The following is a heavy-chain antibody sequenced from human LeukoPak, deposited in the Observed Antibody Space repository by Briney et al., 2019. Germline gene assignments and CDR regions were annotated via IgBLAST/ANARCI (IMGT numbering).Heavy chain of an antibody. D-gene: IGHD3-10*01. CDR1: GGSISSSSYY. Sequence: PSETLSLTCTVSGGSISSSSYYWGWIRQPPGKGLEWIESIYYSRSTYYNPSLKSRVTISVDTSKNQFSLKLSSVTAADTVVYYCARPAMVRGEDYWGQGTLVTVSS. V-gene: IGHV4-39*01. CDR2: IYYSRST. CDR3: ARPAMVRGEDY. J-gene: IGHJ4*02.